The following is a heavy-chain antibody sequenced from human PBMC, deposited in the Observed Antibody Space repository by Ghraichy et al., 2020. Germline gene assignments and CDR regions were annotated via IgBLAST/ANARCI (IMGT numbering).Heavy chain of an antibody. V-gene: IGHV3-7*01. J-gene: IGHJ3*02. CDR2: IKQDGSEK. Sequence: GGSLRLSCAASGFTFSSYWMSWVRQAPGKGLEWVANIKQDGSEKYYVDSVKGRFTISRDNAKNSLYLQMNSLRAEDTAVYYCARDKLVPDFWSGRDAFDIWGQGTMVTVSS. CDR1: GFTFSSYW. D-gene: IGHD3-3*01. CDR3: ARDKLVPDFWSGRDAFDI.